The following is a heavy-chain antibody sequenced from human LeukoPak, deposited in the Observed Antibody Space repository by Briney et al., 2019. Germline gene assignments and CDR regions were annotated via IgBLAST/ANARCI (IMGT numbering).Heavy chain of an antibody. CDR2: IYYSGGS. J-gene: IGHJ6*03. CDR3: ARTTEGYCRGGSCYYFYYYMDV. Sequence: SETLSLTCTVSGGSISSYYWSWIRQPPGKGLEWIGFIYYSGGSNYNPSLKSRVTISVDTSKNQFSLKLSSVTAADTAVYYCARTTEGYCRGGSCYYFYYYMDVWGKGTTVTVSS. V-gene: IGHV4-59*01. D-gene: IGHD2-15*01. CDR1: GGSISSYY.